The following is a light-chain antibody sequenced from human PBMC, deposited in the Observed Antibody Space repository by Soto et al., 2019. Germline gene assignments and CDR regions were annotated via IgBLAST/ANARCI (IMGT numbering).Light chain of an antibody. CDR2: LEGSGSY. CDR3: ETWASNTQV. J-gene: IGLJ3*02. CDR1: SGHSSDI. Sequence: QLVLTQSSSASASLGSSVKLTCTLSSGHSSDIIAWHQQQPGKAPRYLMKLEGSGSYNKGSGVPDRFAGSSSGADRYLTISNRQSEDDADYYCETWASNTQVFGGGTKVTVL. V-gene: IGLV4-60*03.